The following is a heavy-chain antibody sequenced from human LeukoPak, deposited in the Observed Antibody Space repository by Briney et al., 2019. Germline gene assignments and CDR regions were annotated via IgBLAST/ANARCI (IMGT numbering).Heavy chain of an antibody. CDR3: ARDGYNRLDY. J-gene: IGHJ4*02. V-gene: IGHV4-34*09. CDR1: GGSFSGYY. CDR2: IYYSGST. Sequence: TLSLTCAVYGGSFSGYYWSWIRQPPGKGLEWIGYIYYSGSTYYNPSLKSRVTISVDTSKNQFSLKLSSVTAADTAVYYCARDGYNRLDYWGQGTLVTVSS. D-gene: IGHD1-1*01.